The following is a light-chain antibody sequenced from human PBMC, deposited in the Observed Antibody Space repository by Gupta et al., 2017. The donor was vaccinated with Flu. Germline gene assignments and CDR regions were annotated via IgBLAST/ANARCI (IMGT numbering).Light chain of an antibody. CDR1: QNINHY. V-gene: IGKV1-39*01. J-gene: IGKJ2*01. Sequence: PSALSASVGDRVSITCRANQNINHYLNWYQQHSGKPPKLLVYFATSVADGVPSRFTGSGSGTNFTLTIDRLLSEDFATYYCHQSFSAPYTFGRGT. CDR3: HQSFSAPYT. CDR2: FAT.